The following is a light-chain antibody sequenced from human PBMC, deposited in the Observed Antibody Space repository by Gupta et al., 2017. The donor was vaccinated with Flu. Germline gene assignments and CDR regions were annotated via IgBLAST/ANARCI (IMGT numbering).Light chain of an antibody. J-gene: IGKJ2*01. CDR3: HQDKSSPYT. Sequence: ATLSVSPGEAVTTSCRAGSTINSNFFVWYQQQPGKAPRFLIYGTSKRAPGVPDRFSGGGSGTDFTLTIDRLDPEDCGWYYCHQDKSSPYTFGQGTKVEIK. V-gene: IGKV3-20*01. CDR2: GTS. CDR1: STINSNF.